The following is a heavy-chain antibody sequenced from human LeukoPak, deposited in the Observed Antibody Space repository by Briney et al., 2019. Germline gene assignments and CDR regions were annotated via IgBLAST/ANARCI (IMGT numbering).Heavy chain of an antibody. V-gene: IGHV3-74*01. Sequence: PGGSLRLSRAASGFTFSSYWMHWVRQAPGKGLVWVSRINSDESTTNYADSVKGRFTISRDNAKNTLYLQMNSLRAEDTAVYYCARGSYYLDCWGQGILVTVSS. CDR1: GFTFSSYW. J-gene: IGHJ4*02. CDR2: INSDESTT. CDR3: ARGSYYLDC.